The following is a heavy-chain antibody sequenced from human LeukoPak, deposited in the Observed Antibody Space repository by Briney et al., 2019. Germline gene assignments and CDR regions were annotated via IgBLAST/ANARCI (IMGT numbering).Heavy chain of an antibody. Sequence: PGGSLRLSCAASGSTFSSYWMSWVRQAPGKGLEWVANIKQDGSEKYYVDSVKGRFTISRDNAKNSLYLQMNSLRAEDTAVYYCARERYLEDWGQGTMVTVSS. CDR1: GSTFSSYW. J-gene: IGHJ3*01. V-gene: IGHV3-7*01. CDR3: ARERYLED. CDR2: IKQDGSEK. D-gene: IGHD2-2*01.